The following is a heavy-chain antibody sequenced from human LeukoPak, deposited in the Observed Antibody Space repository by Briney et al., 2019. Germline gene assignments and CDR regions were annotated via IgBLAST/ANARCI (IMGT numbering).Heavy chain of an antibody. D-gene: IGHD1-26*01. CDR1: GGSISSYY. CDR2: IYYSGST. V-gene: IGHV4-59*01. CDR3: ARGDGIVGASHY. J-gene: IGHJ4*02. Sequence: SETLSLTCTVSGGSISSYYWSWIRQPPGKGLEWIGYIYYSGSTNYNPSLKSRVTISVDTSKNQFSLKLSSVTAADTAVYYCARGDGIVGASHYWGQGTLVTVSS.